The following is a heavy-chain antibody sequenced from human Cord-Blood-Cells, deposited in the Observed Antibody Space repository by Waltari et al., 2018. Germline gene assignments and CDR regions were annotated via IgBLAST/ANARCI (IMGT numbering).Heavy chain of an antibody. CDR3: ARDLFSGSYYFDY. Sequence: QVQRVQSGAEVKKPGAAVKVSCKASGDTFTGYSMHWVRQAPGQGLEWMGWINPNSGGTNYAQKFQGRVTMTRDTSISTAYMELSRLRSDDTAVYYCARDLFSGSYYFDYWGQGTLVTVSS. CDR2: INPNSGGT. J-gene: IGHJ4*02. CDR1: GDTFTGYS. V-gene: IGHV1-2*02. D-gene: IGHD1-26*01.